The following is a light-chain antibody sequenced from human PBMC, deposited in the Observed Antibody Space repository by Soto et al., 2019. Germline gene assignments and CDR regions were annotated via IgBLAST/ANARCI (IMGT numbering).Light chain of an antibody. J-gene: IGLJ1*01. CDR1: SSDIGDYNY. CDR2: DVS. CDR3: SSYTSTSTVEV. Sequence: QSALTQPASVSGSPGQSITISCTGTSSDIGDYNYVSWYHQHPGQAPKLMIYDVSSRPSGVSRRFSGSKSGNTASLSISGLQAEDEADYYCSSYTSTSTVEVFGTGTKVTVL. V-gene: IGLV2-14*03.